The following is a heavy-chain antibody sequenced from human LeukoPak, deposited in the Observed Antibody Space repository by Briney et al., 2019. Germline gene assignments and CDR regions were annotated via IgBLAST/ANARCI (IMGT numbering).Heavy chain of an antibody. CDR2: INHSGST. Sequence: PSETLSLTCAVYGGSFSGYYWSWIRQPPGKGLEWIGEINHSGSTNYNPSLKSRVTISVDTSKNQFSLKLSSVTAADTAVYYCARAGPTVVAHGLYFDYWGQGTLVTVSS. CDR3: ARAGPTVVAHGLYFDY. CDR1: GGSFSGYY. V-gene: IGHV4-34*01. D-gene: IGHD2-15*01. J-gene: IGHJ4*02.